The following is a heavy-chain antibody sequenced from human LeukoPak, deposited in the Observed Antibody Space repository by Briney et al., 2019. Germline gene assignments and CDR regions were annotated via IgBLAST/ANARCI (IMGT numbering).Heavy chain of an antibody. J-gene: IGHJ6*02. CDR1: GLTXXHYX. Sequence: GGXXXXSXXXXGLTXXHYXMHWVRQAPGKGLEWXAVISNDGGDNYFADSMKGRFTISRDNSKNTLYLQINSLRVEDTAVYYCARDFWSGYRYGMDVWGQGTTVTVSS. CDR2: ISNDGGDN. V-gene: IGHV3-30*04. D-gene: IGHD3-3*01. CDR3: ARDFWSGYRYGMDV.